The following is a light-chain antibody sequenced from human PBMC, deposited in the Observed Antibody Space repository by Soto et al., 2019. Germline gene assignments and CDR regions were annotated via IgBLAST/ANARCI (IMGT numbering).Light chain of an antibody. Sequence: DIQMTQSPSSLSASVGDRVTITCQASQDSGNYLNWYQQRPGKAPKLLIYDASNLGTGVPSRFSGSGSGTDFTFTISSLQPEDIATYYCQQYDTLPYTFGQGTKLEIK. J-gene: IGKJ2*01. CDR1: QDSGNY. CDR2: DAS. CDR3: QQYDTLPYT. V-gene: IGKV1-33*01.